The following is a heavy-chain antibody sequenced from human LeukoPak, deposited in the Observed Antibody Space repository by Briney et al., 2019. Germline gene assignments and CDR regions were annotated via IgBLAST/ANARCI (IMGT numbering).Heavy chain of an antibody. Sequence: PGGSLRLSCAASGFTFSSYGMSWVRQAPGKGLEWVSAISGSGGSTYYADSVKGRFTISRDNSKNTLYLQMNSLRAEDTAVYYCAKDQEADLSGTFDYWGKGTLVTVSS. CDR3: AKDQEADLSGTFDY. CDR1: GFTFSSYG. D-gene: IGHD3-10*01. CDR2: ISGSGGST. V-gene: IGHV3-23*01. J-gene: IGHJ4*02.